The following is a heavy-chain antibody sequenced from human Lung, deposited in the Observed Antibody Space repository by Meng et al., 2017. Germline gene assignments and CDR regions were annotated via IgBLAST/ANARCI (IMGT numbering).Heavy chain of an antibody. CDR1: GGSISGSY. J-gene: IGHJ4*02. D-gene: IGHD3-10*01. V-gene: IGHV4-34*01. Sequence: QGELQKGDAGLLSPSGNLSLTWAVYGGSISGSYWSWIRQSPAKGLEWIGKINHGGSTNYNPSLESRVTISVDTPKNQFSLRLTSMTVADTAVYYCARERHSTIIRGVIDFWGQGALVTVSS. CDR2: INHGGST. CDR3: ARERHSTIIRGVIDF.